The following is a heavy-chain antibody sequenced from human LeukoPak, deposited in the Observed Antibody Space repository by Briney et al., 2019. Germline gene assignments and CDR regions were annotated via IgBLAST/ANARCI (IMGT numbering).Heavy chain of an antibody. V-gene: IGHV4-38-2*02. J-gene: IGHJ6*03. CDR2: IYHSGST. D-gene: IGHD2-8*01. CDR1: GYSISSGYY. Sequence: SETLSLTCTVSGYSISSGYYWGWIRQPPGKGLEWIGSIYHSGSTYYNPSLKSRVTISVDTSKNQFSLKLSSVTAADTAVYYCASDSGDHEDIVPPYYYMDVWGKGTTVTVSS. CDR3: ASDSGDHEDIVPPYYYMDV.